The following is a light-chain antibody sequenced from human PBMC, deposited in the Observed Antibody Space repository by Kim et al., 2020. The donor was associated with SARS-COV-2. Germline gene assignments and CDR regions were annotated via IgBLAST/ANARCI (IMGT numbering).Light chain of an antibody. Sequence: EIVLTQSPGTLSLSPGERATLSCRASQSVRSSYLAWYQQKPGQAPRLLMYGASTRATGIPDRFSGGGSGTDITLTISRLEPEDFAVYYCQQYGTSPPTFGQGTKVDIK. CDR2: GAS. CDR1: QSVRSSY. CDR3: QQYGTSPPT. V-gene: IGKV3-20*01. J-gene: IGKJ1*01.